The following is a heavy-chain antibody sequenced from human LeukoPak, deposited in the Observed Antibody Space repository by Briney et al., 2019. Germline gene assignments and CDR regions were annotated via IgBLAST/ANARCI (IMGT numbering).Heavy chain of an antibody. CDR1: GYIFTNYY. CDR2: INPRSGGT. J-gene: IGHJ4*02. CDR3: ARHVSSSGEDS. V-gene: IGHV1-2*02. Sequence: ASVKVSCKASGYIFTNYYMHWVRQAPGRGLEWMGWINPRSGGTNFAQKLQGRGTMTRDTSISAAYMELSRLRSDDTAVYYCARHVSSSGEDSWGQGTLVTVSS. D-gene: IGHD2-21*01.